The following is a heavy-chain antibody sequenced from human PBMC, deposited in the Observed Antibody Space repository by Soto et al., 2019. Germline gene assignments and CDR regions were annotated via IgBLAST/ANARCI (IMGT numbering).Heavy chain of an antibody. CDR1: GFIFANHA. V-gene: IGHV3-23*01. CDR2: ISGVADST. Sequence: PGGSLRLSCAASGFIFANHAMNWVRQAPGRGLEWVSTISGVADSTYYADFVKGRFTISRDNSKNTVSLQMNSLRADDTAIYYCARAGIGYCSSTSCLYHFDYWGQGTVVTVSS. CDR3: ARAGIGYCSSTSCLYHFDY. J-gene: IGHJ4*02. D-gene: IGHD2-2*03.